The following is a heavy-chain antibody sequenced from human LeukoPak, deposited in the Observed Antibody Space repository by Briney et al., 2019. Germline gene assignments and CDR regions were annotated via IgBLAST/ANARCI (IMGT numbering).Heavy chain of an antibody. V-gene: IGHV4-34*01. CDR2: INHSGST. J-gene: IGHJ5*02. Sequence: TSETLSLTCAVYGGSFSGYYWSWIRQPPGKGLEWIGEINHSGSTNYNPSLKSRVTISVDTSKNQFSLKLSSVTAADTAVYYCARRGLLWFGRNWFDPWGQGTLVTVSS. D-gene: IGHD3-10*01. CDR3: ARRGLLWFGRNWFDP. CDR1: GGSFSGYY.